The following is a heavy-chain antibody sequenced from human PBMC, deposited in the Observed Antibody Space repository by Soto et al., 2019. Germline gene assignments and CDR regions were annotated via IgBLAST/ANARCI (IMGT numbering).Heavy chain of an antibody. Sequence: GGSLRLSCAASGFTFSSYWMSWVRQAPGKGLEWVANIKQDGSEKYYVDSVKGRFTISRDNAKNSLYLQMNSLRAEDTAVYYCARDSPDYYGSGSLDYWGQGTLVTVSS. CDR2: IKQDGSEK. D-gene: IGHD3-10*01. V-gene: IGHV3-7*01. CDR3: ARDSPDYYGSGSLDY. CDR1: GFTFSSYW. J-gene: IGHJ4*02.